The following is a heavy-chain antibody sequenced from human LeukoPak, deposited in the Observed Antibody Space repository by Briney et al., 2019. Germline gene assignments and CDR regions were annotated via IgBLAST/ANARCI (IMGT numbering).Heavy chain of an antibody. J-gene: IGHJ4*02. CDR1: GFTFSSYW. D-gene: IGHD6-19*01. CDR2: INGDGGST. V-gene: IGHV3-74*01. CDR3: AKGTGGYSSGCFDY. Sequence: PGGSLRLSCAASGFTFSSYWMHWVRQAPGKGLVWVSRINGDGGSTTYADSVKGRFTISRDNSKNTLYLQMNSLRAEDTAVYYCAKGTGGYSSGCFDYWGQGTLVTVSS.